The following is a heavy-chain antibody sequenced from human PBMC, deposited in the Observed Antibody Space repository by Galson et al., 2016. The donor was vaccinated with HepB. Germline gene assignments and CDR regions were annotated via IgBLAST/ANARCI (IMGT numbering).Heavy chain of an antibody. CDR1: GFNFRDYW. CDR3: ARDTRPYSNLRHGMDV. V-gene: IGHV3-74*01. CDR2: ISSDGSYT. Sequence: SLRLSCAASGFNFRDYWMHWVRQAPGKGLVWVSHISSDGSYTSYADSVKGRFTISRDNSKNTLYLQMNSLRAEDTAVYYRARDTRPYSNLRHGMDVWGQGTTVTVSS. J-gene: IGHJ6*02. D-gene: IGHD4-11*01.